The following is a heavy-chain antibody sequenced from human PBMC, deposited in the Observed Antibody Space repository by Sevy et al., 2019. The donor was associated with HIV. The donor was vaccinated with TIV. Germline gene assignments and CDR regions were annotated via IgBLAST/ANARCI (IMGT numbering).Heavy chain of an antibody. CDR2: IYYSGST. CDR1: GGSISSSTYY. J-gene: IGHJ4*02. D-gene: IGHD6-19*01. CDR3: ARHGGIAVATLDY. V-gene: IGHV4-39*01. Sequence: SETLSLTCTVSGGSISSSTYYWGWIRQSPEKGLEWIASIYYSGSTYYNVSLESRVTIYVDMSKNQFSLRLTSVTAADTAVYYCARHGGIAVATLDYWGQGTLVTVSS.